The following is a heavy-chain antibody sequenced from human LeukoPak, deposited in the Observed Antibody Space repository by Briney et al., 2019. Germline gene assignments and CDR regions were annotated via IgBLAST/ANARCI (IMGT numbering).Heavy chain of an antibody. CDR3: ASLGY. D-gene: IGHD3-16*01. Sequence: PGGSLRLSYAASGFTFRNFWMSWVRQAPGKGLEWLANIKQDGSEKYYVDSVKGRFTISRDNAKNSLYLQMNSLRAEDTALYYCASLGYWGQGTLVTVSS. J-gene: IGHJ4*02. CDR1: GFTFRNFW. V-gene: IGHV3-7*01. CDR2: IKQDGSEK.